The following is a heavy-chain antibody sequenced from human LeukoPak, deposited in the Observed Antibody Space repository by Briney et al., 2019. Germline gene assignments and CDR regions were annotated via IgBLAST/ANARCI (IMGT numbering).Heavy chain of an antibody. Sequence: GGSLRLSCAASGFTFSSYWMSWVRQAPGKGLEWVSAISGSGGSTYYADSVKGRFTISRDNSKNTLYLQMNSLRAEDTAEYYCAKSPRLAGTQNFDYWGQGTLVTVSS. CDR1: GFTFSSYW. D-gene: IGHD6-19*01. J-gene: IGHJ4*02. V-gene: IGHV3-23*01. CDR2: ISGSGGST. CDR3: AKSPRLAGTQNFDY.